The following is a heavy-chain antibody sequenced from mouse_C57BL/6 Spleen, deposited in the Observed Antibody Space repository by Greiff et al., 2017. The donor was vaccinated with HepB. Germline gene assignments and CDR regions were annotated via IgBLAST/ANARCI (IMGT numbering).Heavy chain of an antibody. V-gene: IGHV1-15*01. D-gene: IGHD1-1*01. CDR2: IDPETGGT. CDR1: GYTFTDYE. J-gene: IGHJ1*03. CDR3: TREGFGGSTPWYFDV. Sequence: VQLQQSGAELVRPGASVTLSCKASGYTFTDYEMHWVKQTPVHGLEWIGAIDPETGGTAYNQKFKGKAILTADKSSSTAYMELRSLTSEDSAVYYCTREGFGGSTPWYFDVWGTGTTVTVSS.